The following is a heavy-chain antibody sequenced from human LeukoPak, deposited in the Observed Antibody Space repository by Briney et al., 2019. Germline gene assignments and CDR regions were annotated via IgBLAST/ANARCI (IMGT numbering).Heavy chain of an antibody. Sequence: SETLSLTCAVYGGSFSGYYWSWIRQPPGKGLEWIGEINHSGSTNYNPSLKSRVTISVDTSKNQFSLKLSSATAADTAVYYCARGLRPKYSSSWNDYWYFDLWGRGTLVTVSS. CDR2: INHSGST. CDR1: GGSFSGYY. J-gene: IGHJ2*01. V-gene: IGHV4-34*01. D-gene: IGHD6-13*01. CDR3: ARGLRPKYSSSWNDYWYFDL.